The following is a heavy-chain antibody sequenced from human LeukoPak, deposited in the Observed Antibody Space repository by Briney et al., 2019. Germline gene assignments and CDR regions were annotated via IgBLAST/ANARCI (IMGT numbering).Heavy chain of an antibody. CDR2: INHSGST. V-gene: IGHV4-34*01. CDR3: ARVLYDYVWGSYRSGYFGY. CDR1: GGSFSGYY. J-gene: IGHJ4*02. D-gene: IGHD3-16*02. Sequence: SETLSLTCAVYGGSFSGYYWSWIRQPPGKGLEWIGEINHSGSTNYNPSLKSRVTVSVDTSKNQFSLKLSSVTAADTAVYYCARVLYDYVWGSYRSGYFGYWGQGTLVTVSS.